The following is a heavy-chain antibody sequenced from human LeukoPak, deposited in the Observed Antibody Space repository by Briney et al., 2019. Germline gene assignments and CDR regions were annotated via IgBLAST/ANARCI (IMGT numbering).Heavy chain of an antibody. CDR2: IKQDGSEK. D-gene: IGHD1-26*01. CDR3: ARVYGGGGYYSDH. Sequence: PGGSLRLSCAASGFTFSNYWMSWVRQAPGKGLEWVANIKQDGSEKYYVDSVKGRFTISRDNAKNSLYLQMNSLRVEDTAVYYCARVYGGGGYYSDHWGQGTLVTVSS. J-gene: IGHJ4*02. CDR1: GFTFSNYW. V-gene: IGHV3-7*03.